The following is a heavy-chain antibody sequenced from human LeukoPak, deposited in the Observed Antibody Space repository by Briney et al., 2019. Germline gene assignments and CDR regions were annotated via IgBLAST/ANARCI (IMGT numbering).Heavy chain of an antibody. CDR2: INAGNGNT. V-gene: IGHV1-3*01. J-gene: IGHJ4*02. D-gene: IGHD4-17*01. CDR3: ARDGLTTVTTMEY. CDR1: GYTFTSYA. Sequence: GASVNVSCKASGYTFTSYAMHWVRQAPGQRLEWMGWINAGNGNTKYSQKFQGRVTITRDTSASTAYMELSSLRSEDTAVYYCARDGLTTVTTMEYWGQGTLDTVSS.